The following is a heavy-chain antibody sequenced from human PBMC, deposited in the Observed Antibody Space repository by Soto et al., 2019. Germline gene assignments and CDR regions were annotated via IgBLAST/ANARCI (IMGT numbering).Heavy chain of an antibody. CDR3: ARGSGWDFH. V-gene: IGHV4-59*01. J-gene: IGHJ4*02. D-gene: IGHD6-19*01. Sequence: QVQLQESGPGLVTPSETLSLTCTVSGDSISGSSWSWIRPPPGKGLEWIAYMYFSGSTNYIPSHKSRVTISVDTAKNQFSLKLSAVTAADTAVYYWARGSGWDFHGGQGTLVTVSS. CDR1: GDSISGSS. CDR2: MYFSGST.